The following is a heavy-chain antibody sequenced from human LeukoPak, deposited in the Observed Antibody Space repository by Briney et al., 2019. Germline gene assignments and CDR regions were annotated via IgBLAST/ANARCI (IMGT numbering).Heavy chain of an antibody. CDR1: GFTFSSYG. Sequence: GGSLRLSCAASGFTFSSYGMHWVRQAPGKGLEWVAVIWYDGSNKYYADSVKGRFTISRDNSKNTLYLQMNSLRAEDTAVYYCARDGDYYDSSGYYEFDYWGRGTLVTVSS. CDR3: ARDGDYYDSSGYYEFDY. V-gene: IGHV3-33*01. CDR2: IWYDGSNK. J-gene: IGHJ4*02. D-gene: IGHD3-22*01.